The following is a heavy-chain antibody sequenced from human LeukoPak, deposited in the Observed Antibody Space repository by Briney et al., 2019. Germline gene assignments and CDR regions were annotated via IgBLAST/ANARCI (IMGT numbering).Heavy chain of an antibody. D-gene: IGHD3-22*01. CDR2: INHSGST. V-gene: IGHV4-34*01. CDR1: GGSFSGYY. J-gene: IGHJ1*01. Sequence: SETLSLTCAVYGGSFSGYYWSWIRQPPGKGLEWIGEINHSGSTNYNPSLKSRVTISVDKSKNQFSLRLSSVTAADTAVYFCARGGHYDSSGYSAAEYFQHWGQGTLVTVSS. CDR3: ARGGHYDSSGYSAAEYFQH.